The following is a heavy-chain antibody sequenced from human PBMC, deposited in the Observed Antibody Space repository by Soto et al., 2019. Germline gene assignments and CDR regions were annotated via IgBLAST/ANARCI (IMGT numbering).Heavy chain of an antibody. J-gene: IGHJ4*02. CDR3: AAGTDTAMEQGADY. Sequence: EVRLVESGGGLVKPGGSLRLPCAASGFTFSDHSMTWVRQAPGKGLEWVSSISTTARYIYYADSMAGRFTISRDNAKNSVYLQRNNLRGEDTAMYYCAAGTDTAMEQGADYWGQGTLVTVSS. D-gene: IGHD5-18*01. V-gene: IGHV3-21*02. CDR1: GFTFSDHS. CDR2: ISTTARYI.